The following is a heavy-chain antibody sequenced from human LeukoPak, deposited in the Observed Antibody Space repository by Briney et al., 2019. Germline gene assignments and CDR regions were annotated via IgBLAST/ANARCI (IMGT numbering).Heavy chain of an antibody. V-gene: IGHV3-66*01. D-gene: IGHD5-12*01. CDR3: ARDRAYGKNYYDY. Sequence: GGSLRLSCGASGFTVSSYYMSWDRQAPGKGLEWVSLIYSADVTDYADSVKGRFTISRDNSKNTLYLQMNSLRAEDTAVYYCARDRAYGKNYYDYWGQGTLVTVSS. CDR2: IYSADVT. CDR1: GFTVSSYY. J-gene: IGHJ4*02.